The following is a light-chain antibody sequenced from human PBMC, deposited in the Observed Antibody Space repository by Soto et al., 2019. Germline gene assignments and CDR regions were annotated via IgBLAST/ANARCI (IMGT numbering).Light chain of an antibody. CDR3: QQSYSMSWT. V-gene: IGKV1-39*01. CDR2: TAS. J-gene: IGKJ1*01. Sequence: IQMTQSPSSLSASVGDRVTITCRASQSISNYLNWYQQKPGKAPKLLIYTASSLQSGVPSRFSGSGSGTDFTLTISSLQFEDFATYYCQQSYSMSWTFGQGTKVEIK. CDR1: QSISNY.